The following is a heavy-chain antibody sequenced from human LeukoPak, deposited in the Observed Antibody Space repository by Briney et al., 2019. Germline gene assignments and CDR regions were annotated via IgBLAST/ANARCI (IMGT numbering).Heavy chain of an antibody. Sequence: GGSLRLSCSASGFTFSNSGMHWVRQAPGKGLECVSAISSNGGSTYYADSVKGRFTISRDNSKNTLYLQMSSLRAEDTAVYYCVKGRSGGSSGMWGQGTLLTVSS. CDR1: GFTFSNSG. D-gene: IGHD2-15*01. CDR2: ISSNGGST. CDR3: VKGRSGGSSGM. J-gene: IGHJ4*02. V-gene: IGHV3-64D*09.